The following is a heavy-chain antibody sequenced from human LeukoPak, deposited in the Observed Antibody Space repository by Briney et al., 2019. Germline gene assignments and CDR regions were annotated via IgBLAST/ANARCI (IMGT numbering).Heavy chain of an antibody. Sequence: GGSLRLSCAASGFTFSSYSMNWVRQAPGKGLEWVSYISSSSGYIYYGDSVKGRFTISRDNAKNSLYLQMNSLRAEDTAVYYCARDYYDTGIDYWDQGTLVTVSS. J-gene: IGHJ4*02. V-gene: IGHV3-21*04. D-gene: IGHD3-22*01. CDR2: ISSSSGYI. CDR1: GFTFSSYS. CDR3: ARDYYDTGIDY.